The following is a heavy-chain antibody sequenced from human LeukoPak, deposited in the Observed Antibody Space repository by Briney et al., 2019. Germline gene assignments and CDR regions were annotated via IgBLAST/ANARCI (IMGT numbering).Heavy chain of an antibody. J-gene: IGHJ4*02. D-gene: IGHD5-24*01. CDR3: ARERDGRFFDY. Sequence: GGSLRLSCAVSGLRFGSFWMSWVRQAPGKGLEWVANINQDGSEKYFVDSVRGRFTISRDNSKNSLHLQMNTLRAEDTAVYYCARERDGRFFDYWGQGTWSPSPQ. CDR2: INQDGSEK. CDR1: GLRFGSFW. V-gene: IGHV3-7*01.